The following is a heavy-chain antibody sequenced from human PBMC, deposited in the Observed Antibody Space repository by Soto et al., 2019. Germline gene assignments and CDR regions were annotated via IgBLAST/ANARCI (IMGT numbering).Heavy chain of an antibody. D-gene: IGHD7-27*01. Sequence: GASVKVSCKASGYTFTSYYMHWVRQAPGQGLEWMGRIIPSVGTASYAQKFQGRVTITADKSTSTAYMELSSLRSEDTAVYYCASGDLSGYYYYYGMDVWGQGTTVTVSS. CDR1: GYTFTSYY. CDR3: ASGDLSGYYYYYGMDV. CDR2: IIPSVGTA. J-gene: IGHJ6*02. V-gene: IGHV1-69*08.